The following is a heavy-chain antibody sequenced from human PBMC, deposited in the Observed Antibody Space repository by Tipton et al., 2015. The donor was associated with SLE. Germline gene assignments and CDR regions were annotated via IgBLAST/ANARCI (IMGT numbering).Heavy chain of an antibody. CDR3: ARLYGEGSSVDY. CDR2: IIPIVDIA. D-gene: IGHD6-6*01. V-gene: IGHV1-69*09. CDR1: GGTFSSYS. Sequence: QLVQSGAEVKKPGSSVKVSCKASGGTFSSYSISWVRQAPGQGLEWMGRIIPIVDIANYAQKFQGRVTITADKSTSTAYMELSSLRSEDTAVYYCARLYGEGSSVDYWGQGTLVTVSS. J-gene: IGHJ4*02.